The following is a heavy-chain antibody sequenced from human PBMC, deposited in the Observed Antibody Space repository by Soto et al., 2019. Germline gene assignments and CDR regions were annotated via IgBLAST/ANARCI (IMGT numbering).Heavy chain of an antibody. J-gene: IGHJ4*02. D-gene: IGHD6-19*01. CDR3: ARGLSSGWYGLDYFDY. CDR1: GYTFTSYG. Sequence: ASVKVSCKASGYTFTSYGIRWVRQAPGQGLEWMGWISAYTGNTNYAQKLQGRVTMTTDTSTSTAYMERRGLRSDDTAVYYCARGLSSGWYGLDYFDYWGQGTLVTVSS. V-gene: IGHV1-18*04. CDR2: ISAYTGNT.